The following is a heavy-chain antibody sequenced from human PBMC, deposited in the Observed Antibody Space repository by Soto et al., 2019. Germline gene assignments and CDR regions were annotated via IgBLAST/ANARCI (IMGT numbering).Heavy chain of an antibody. CDR1: GFTFSSYA. J-gene: IGHJ4*02. V-gene: IGHV3-7*01. Sequence: PGGSLGLSCAASGFTFSSYAMSWVRQAPGKGLEWVANIKQDGSEKYYVDSVKGRFTISRDNAKKSVYLQMNTLRAEDTAVYYCATSRTFDYWGQGTLVTVSS. CDR3: ATSRTFDY. CDR2: IKQDGSEK. D-gene: IGHD6-13*01.